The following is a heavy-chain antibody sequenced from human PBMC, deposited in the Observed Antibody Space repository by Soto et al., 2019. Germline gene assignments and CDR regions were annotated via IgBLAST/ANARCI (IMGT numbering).Heavy chain of an antibody. J-gene: IGHJ4*02. CDR3: ARDPLVGVDTAMVGYFDY. Sequence: QVQLVESGGGLVKPGGSLRLSCAASGFTFSDYYMSWIRQAPGKGLEWVSYISSSGSTIYYADSVKGRFTISRDNAKNSLYLQMNSLRAEDTAVYYCARDPLVGVDTAMVGYFDYWGQGTLVTVSS. V-gene: IGHV3-11*01. CDR2: ISSSGSTI. D-gene: IGHD5-18*01. CDR1: GFTFSDYY.